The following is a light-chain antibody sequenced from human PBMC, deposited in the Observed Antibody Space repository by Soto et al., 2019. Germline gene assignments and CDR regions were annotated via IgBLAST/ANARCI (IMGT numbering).Light chain of an antibody. J-gene: IGLJ1*01. CDR3: SSYTSSSTYV. Sequence: QSLLTQAASVAGSPGPAIAISFTGTSSDVGGYIYVSSYQHHPGKAPKLMIYEVSHRPAGVSNRFSGSKSGNTASLTISGLQAEDDADYYCSSYTSSSTYVFGTGTKVTVL. CDR1: SSDVGGYIY. V-gene: IGLV2-14*01. CDR2: EVS.